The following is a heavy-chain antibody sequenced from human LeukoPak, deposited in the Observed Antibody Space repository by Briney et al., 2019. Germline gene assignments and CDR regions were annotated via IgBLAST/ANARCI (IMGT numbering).Heavy chain of an antibody. CDR1: GGSFSGYY. D-gene: IGHD3-10*01. CDR3: ASNNPLITMVRGVIITPKDYYYGMDV. Sequence: SETLSLTCAVYGGSFSGYYWSWIRQPPGKGLEWIGEINHSGSTNYNPSLKSRVTISVDTSKNQFSLKLSSVTAADTAVYYCASNNPLITMVRGVIITPKDYYYGMDVWGQGTTVTVSS. CDR2: INHSGST. V-gene: IGHV4-34*01. J-gene: IGHJ6*02.